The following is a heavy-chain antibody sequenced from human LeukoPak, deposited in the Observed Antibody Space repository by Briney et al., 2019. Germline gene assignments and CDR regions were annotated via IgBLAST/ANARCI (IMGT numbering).Heavy chain of an antibody. CDR1: GFTFSNYW. D-gene: IGHD6-19*01. CDR3: AKDEAVAALYYFDY. CDR2: IKPDESEK. Sequence: GGSLRLSCAASGFTFSNYWMTWVRQAPGKGLEWVANIKPDESEKYYVGSVKGRFTISRDNAKNSLYLQMNSLRAEDTAVYYCAKDEAVAALYYFDYWGQGTLVTVSS. J-gene: IGHJ4*02. V-gene: IGHV3-7*03.